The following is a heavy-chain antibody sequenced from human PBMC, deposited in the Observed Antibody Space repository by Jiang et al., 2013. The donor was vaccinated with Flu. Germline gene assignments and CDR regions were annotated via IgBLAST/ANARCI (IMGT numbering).Heavy chain of an antibody. J-gene: IGHJ4*02. CDR3: ARQGYYGSGRSQFDY. D-gene: IGHD3-10*01. V-gene: IGHV4-39*01. CDR2: IYYSGST. Sequence: GLVKPSETLSLTCTVSGGSIISNNYYGGWIRQPPGKGLEWIGSIYYSGSTYHNPSLKSRVTISVDRSKNQFSLKLSSVTAADTAVYYCARQGYYGSGRSQFDYWGQGTLVTVSS. CDR1: GGSIISNNYY.